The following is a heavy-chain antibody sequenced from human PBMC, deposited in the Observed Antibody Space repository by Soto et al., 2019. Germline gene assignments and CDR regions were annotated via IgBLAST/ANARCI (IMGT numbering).Heavy chain of an antibody. CDR2: VNPNTGNT. V-gene: IGHV1-8*01. J-gene: IGHJ5*01. D-gene: IGHD3-10*01. Sequence: QVQLVQSGAEVKKAGASVKVSCTGSGYTFRSYDIHWVRQATGQGLEWMGWVNPNTGNTGNAQKFQGRVTMTRDMSKSSAYMEVNSLTSEDTAIYYCARAYGAGSFDFWGQGTLVSVSS. CDR3: ARAYGAGSFDF. CDR1: GYTFRSYD.